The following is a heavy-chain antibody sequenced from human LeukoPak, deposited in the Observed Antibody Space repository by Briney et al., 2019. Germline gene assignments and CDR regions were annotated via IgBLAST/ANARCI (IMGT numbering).Heavy chain of an antibody. CDR1: GFTFSSYG. J-gene: IGHJ3*02. D-gene: IGHD1-26*01. Sequence: GGSLRLSCAASGFTFSSYGMHWVRQAPGKGLEWVSYISGSGATIYYADSVKGRFTISRDSARNSLYLQMSSLRAEDTAMYYCARALGGRTYDAFDIWGQGTMVTVSS. CDR2: ISGSGATI. CDR3: ARALGGRTYDAFDI. V-gene: IGHV3-48*04.